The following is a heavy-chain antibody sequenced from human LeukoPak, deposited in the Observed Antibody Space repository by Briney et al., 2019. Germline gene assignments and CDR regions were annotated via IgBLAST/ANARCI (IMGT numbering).Heavy chain of an antibody. CDR2: INHSGST. V-gene: IGHV4-34*01. CDR3: ARRRGVPLSYLDY. Sequence: PSETLSLTCAVYGGSFSGYYWSWIRQPPGKGLEWIGEINHSGSTYYNPSLKSRVTISVDTSKNQFSLKLSSVTAADTAVYYCARRRGVPLSYLDYWGQGTLVTVSS. J-gene: IGHJ4*02. CDR1: GGSFSGYY. D-gene: IGHD3-10*01.